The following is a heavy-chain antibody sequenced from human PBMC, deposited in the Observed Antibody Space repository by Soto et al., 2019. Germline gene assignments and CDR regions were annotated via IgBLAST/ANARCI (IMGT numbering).Heavy chain of an antibody. CDR3: ARDATSIAAADMTVGYNWFDP. CDR2: IIPIFGTA. V-gene: IGHV1-69*13. J-gene: IGHJ5*02. Sequence: ASVKVSCKASGGTFSSYAISWVRQAPGQGLEWMGGIIPIFGTANYAQKFQGRVTITADESTSTAYMELSSLRSEDTAVYYCARDATSIAAADMTVGYNWFDPWGQGTLVTVPS. CDR1: GGTFSSYA. D-gene: IGHD6-13*01.